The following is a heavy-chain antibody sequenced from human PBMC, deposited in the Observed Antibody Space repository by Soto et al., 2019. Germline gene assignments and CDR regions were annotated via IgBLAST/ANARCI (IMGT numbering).Heavy chain of an antibody. D-gene: IGHD3-10*01. J-gene: IGHJ5*01. CDR1: GGTFSSYA. CDR3: ARVTSMVRGVIDNWFDP. CDR2: IIPMYGPA. V-gene: IGHV1-69*01. Sequence: QVPLVQSGAEVKKPGSSVTVSCKASGGTFSSYAIHWVRQAPGQGLEWMGGIIPMYGPAKYAQRFTGRVNITADESTTNVYMELTRLTSQDTAVYSCARVTSMVRGVIDNWFDPWGQGTLVTVSS.